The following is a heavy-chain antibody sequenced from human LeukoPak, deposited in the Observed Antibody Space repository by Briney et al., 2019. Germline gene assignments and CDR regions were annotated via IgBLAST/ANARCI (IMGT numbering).Heavy chain of an antibody. CDR2: IYTSGST. CDR1: GGSIISYY. CDR3: ARAMPRNYYDSSGRYDAFDI. Sequence: SETLSLTCTVSGGSIISYYWSWIRQPAGKGLEWIGRIYTSGSTNYNPSLKSRVTMSVDTSKNQFSLKLSSVTAADTAVYYCARAMPRNYYDSSGRYDAFDIWGQGTMVTVSS. D-gene: IGHD3-22*01. J-gene: IGHJ3*02. V-gene: IGHV4-4*07.